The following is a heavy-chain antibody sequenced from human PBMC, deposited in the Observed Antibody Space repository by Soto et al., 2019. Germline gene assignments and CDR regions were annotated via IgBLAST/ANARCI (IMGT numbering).Heavy chain of an antibody. CDR1: GFTFSRSA. J-gene: IGHJ4*02. CDR3: AATLDWGSYDFGGYPS. CDR2: IVAASGKT. Sequence: ASVKVSCKGSGFTFSRSAVQWVRQARGQGLEWIGWIVAASGKTDYSQIFQERVTTTRDMSTSTAHMELSSLSSEDTAVYYCAATLDWGSYDFGGYPSWGQGTLVNVSS. D-gene: IGHD3-22*01. V-gene: IGHV1-58*01.